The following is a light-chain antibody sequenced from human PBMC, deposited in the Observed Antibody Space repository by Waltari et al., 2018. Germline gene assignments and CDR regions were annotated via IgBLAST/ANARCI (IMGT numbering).Light chain of an antibody. J-gene: IGKJ1*01. CDR1: ESVSSN. CDR2: GAF. Sequence: EIVLTQSPGTLSLSPGEGVTLSCRASESVSSNLAWYQQKPCQAPRLLIYGAFSRATGIPERFTGSGSGTDFTLTISSLGPEDFAVYYCQQYGSSPRTFGPGTKVEIK. CDR3: QQYGSSPRT. V-gene: IGKV3-20*01.